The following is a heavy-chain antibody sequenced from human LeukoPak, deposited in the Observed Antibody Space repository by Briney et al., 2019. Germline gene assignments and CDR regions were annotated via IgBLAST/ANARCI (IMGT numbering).Heavy chain of an antibody. CDR1: GFTVSNNY. Sequence: GGSLRLSCAASGFTVSNNYMTWVRQAPGKGLEWVSVIYSDGRTYYSDSVKGRFTISRDNSKNTLYLQMNSLRAEDTALYYCARGGIVVNFDYWGQGTLVTVSS. CDR2: IYSDGRT. J-gene: IGHJ4*02. V-gene: IGHV3-66*01. CDR3: ARGGIVVNFDY. D-gene: IGHD3-22*01.